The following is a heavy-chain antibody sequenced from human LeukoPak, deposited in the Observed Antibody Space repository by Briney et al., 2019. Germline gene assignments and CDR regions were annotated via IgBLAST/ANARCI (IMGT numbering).Heavy chain of an antibody. J-gene: IGHJ6*02. V-gene: IGHV4-34*01. CDR3: ARGKRVVPAAYYYGMDV. D-gene: IGHD2-2*01. Sequence: SETLYLTCAVYGGSFSGYYWSWIRQPPGKGLEWIGEINHSGSTNYNPSLKSRVTISVDTSKNQFSLKLSSVTAADTAVYYCARGKRVVPAAYYYGMDVWGQGTTVTVSS. CDR2: INHSGST. CDR1: GGSFSGYY.